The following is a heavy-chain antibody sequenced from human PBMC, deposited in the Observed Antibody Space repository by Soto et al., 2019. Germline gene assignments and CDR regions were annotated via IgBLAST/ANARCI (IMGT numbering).Heavy chain of an antibody. CDR1: GYTFTSYF. V-gene: IGHV1-46*01. CDR2: INLSVGST. CDR3: ARSPGYSYGDY. J-gene: IGHJ4*02. Sequence: ASVKVSCKASGYTFTSYFMHWVRQAPGQGLEWLGIINLSVGSTSYAQKFQGRVTITRDTSASTAYMELSSLRSEDTAVYYCARSPGYSYGDYWGQGTLVTVSS. D-gene: IGHD5-18*01.